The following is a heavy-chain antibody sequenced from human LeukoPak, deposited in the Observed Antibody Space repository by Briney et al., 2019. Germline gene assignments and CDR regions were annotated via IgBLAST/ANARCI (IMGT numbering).Heavy chain of an antibody. CDR2: INPSGGST. J-gene: IGHJ4*02. D-gene: IGHD6-19*01. V-gene: IGHV1-46*03. CDR1: GYTFTSYY. Sequence: ASVEVSCKASGYTFTSYYIHWMRQAPGQGLEWMGMINPSGGSTSYAQKFQGRVTMTRDTSTSTVYMELNSLRSEDTAVYYCAKLGYSSGAYYFDFWGQGTLVTVSS. CDR3: AKLGYSSGAYYFDF.